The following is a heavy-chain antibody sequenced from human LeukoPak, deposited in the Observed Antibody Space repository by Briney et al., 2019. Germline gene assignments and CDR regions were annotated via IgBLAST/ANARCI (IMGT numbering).Heavy chain of an antibody. J-gene: IGHJ4*02. D-gene: IGHD5-12*01. Sequence: GGSLRLSCAVSGFTFSSYAMSWVRQAPGKGLEWVSAISGGGGTTYYADSVKGRFTISRDNSKNTLFLQMNSLRAEDTAVYYCAKDREGLSSGYDLEYFDYWGQGTLVTVSS. CDR2: ISGGGGTT. CDR1: GFTFSSYA. CDR3: AKDREGLSSGYDLEYFDY. V-gene: IGHV3-23*01.